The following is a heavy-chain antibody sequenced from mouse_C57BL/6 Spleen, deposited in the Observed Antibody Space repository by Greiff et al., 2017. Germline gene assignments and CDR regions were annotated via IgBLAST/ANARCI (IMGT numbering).Heavy chain of an antibody. CDR1: GYAFSSSW. CDR2: IYPGDGDT. J-gene: IGHJ2*01. D-gene: IGHD2-4*01. CDR3: ARLFDYEGYFDY. Sequence: QVQLKQSGPELVKPGASVKISCKASGYAFSSSWMNWVKQRPGKGLEWIGRIYPGDGDTNYNGKFKGKATLTADKSSSTAYMQLSSLTSEDSAVYFCARLFDYEGYFDYWGQGTTLTVSS. V-gene: IGHV1-82*01.